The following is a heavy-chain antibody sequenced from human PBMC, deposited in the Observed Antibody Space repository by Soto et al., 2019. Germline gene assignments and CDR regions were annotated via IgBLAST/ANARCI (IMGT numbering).Heavy chain of an antibody. V-gene: IGHV3-30-3*01. CDR3: ARALLRNYYYYYGMDV. CDR1: GFTFSSYA. J-gene: IGHJ6*02. CDR2: ISYDGSNK. D-gene: IGHD4-17*01. Sequence: SLRLSCAASGFTFSSYAMHWVRQAPGKGLEWVAVISYDGSNKYYADSVKGRFTISRDNSKNTLYLQMNSLRAEDTAVYYCARALLRNYYYYYGMDVWGQGTTVTVSS.